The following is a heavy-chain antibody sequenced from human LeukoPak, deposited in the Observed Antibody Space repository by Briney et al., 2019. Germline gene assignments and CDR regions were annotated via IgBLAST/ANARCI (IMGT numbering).Heavy chain of an antibody. CDR3: ARGRKGPYSSSLLGY. CDR2: MNPNSGAT. Sequence: ASVKVSCKASGYTFTSYDFNWLRQATGQGPEWMGWMNPNSGATGYAQKFQGRITMTRSASINTAYMELTDLRSEDTAVYYCARGRKGPYSSSLLGYWGQGTLVTVSS. CDR1: GYTFTSYD. V-gene: IGHV1-8*01. J-gene: IGHJ4*02. D-gene: IGHD6-6*01.